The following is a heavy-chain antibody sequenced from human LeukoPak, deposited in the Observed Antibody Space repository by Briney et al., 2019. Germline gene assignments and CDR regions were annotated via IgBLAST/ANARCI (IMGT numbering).Heavy chain of an antibody. CDR3: ARGGHYYGSGSYYYYYGMDV. Sequence: ASVKVSCKASGYTFTAYYMHWVRQAPGQGLEWMGWINPNSGGTNYARKFQGRVTMTRDTSISTAYMELSRLRSDDTAVYYCARGGHYYGSGSYYYYYGMDVWGQGTTVTVSS. CDR2: INPNSGGT. CDR1: GYTFTAYY. V-gene: IGHV1-2*02. J-gene: IGHJ6*02. D-gene: IGHD3-10*01.